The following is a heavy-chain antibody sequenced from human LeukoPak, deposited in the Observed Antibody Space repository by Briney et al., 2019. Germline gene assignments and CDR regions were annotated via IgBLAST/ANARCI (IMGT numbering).Heavy chain of an antibody. CDR1: GFTFSNYG. CDR2: IRYDGSGK. D-gene: IGHD2/OR15-2a*01. Sequence: TGGSLRLSCAASGFTFSNYGMHWVRQAPGKGLEWVTFIRYDGSGKYYADSVEGRFIISRDNNKNMLYLQMNSLRVEDAAVYYCARDRTTLDYWGQGALVTVSS. CDR3: ARDRTTLDY. V-gene: IGHV3-30*02. J-gene: IGHJ4*02.